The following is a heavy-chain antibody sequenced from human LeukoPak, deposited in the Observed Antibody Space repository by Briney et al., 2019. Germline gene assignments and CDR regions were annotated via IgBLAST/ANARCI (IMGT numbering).Heavy chain of an antibody. V-gene: IGHV3-49*04. CDR2: IRSKAHGGTT. J-gene: IGHJ4*02. CDR1: GFIFTRYV. CDR3: TRGLWETY. Sequence: GALRLSCGASGFIFTRYVMNWVRQSPGKGLEWVGFIRSKAHGGTTDYAASVKGRFTISRDDSKSIAYLQMNSLKTEDTAVYYCTRGLWETYWGQGTLVTVSS. D-gene: IGHD1-26*01.